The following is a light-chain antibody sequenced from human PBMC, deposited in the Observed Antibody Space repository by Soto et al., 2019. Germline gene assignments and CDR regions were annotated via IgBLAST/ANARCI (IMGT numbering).Light chain of an antibody. CDR1: QSISGM. V-gene: IGKV1-5*03. Sequence: EIQMTQSPSTLSASVGDRVTITCRASQSISGMLAWYQQIPGKAPNFLIYKVSTLESGVPSRFSGSGSGTEFTLTITSLQPEDSATYYCQQYYTYPITFGQGTRL. J-gene: IGKJ5*01. CDR3: QQYYTYPIT. CDR2: KVS.